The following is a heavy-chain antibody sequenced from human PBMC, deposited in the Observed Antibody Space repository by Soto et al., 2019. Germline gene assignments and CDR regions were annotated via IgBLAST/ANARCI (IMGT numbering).Heavy chain of an antibody. CDR3: ARDLPNTDFWSGPNDY. D-gene: IGHD3-3*01. V-gene: IGHV1-18*01. Sequence: ASVKVSCKTSGYTFISYGISWVRQAPGQGLEWMGWISAYSGDTNYAQKFQGRVTMTTDTSTSTSYMELRSLRSDDTAVYYCARDLPNTDFWSGPNDYWGQGTLVTVSS. CDR2: ISAYSGDT. J-gene: IGHJ4*02. CDR1: GYTFISYG.